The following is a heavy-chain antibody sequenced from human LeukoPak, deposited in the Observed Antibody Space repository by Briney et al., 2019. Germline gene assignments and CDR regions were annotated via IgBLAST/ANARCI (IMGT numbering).Heavy chain of an antibody. CDR3: ARFSYSSSPRGFDY. J-gene: IGHJ4*02. V-gene: IGHV4-38-2*02. CDR1: GYSISSGYY. CDR2: IYHSGST. D-gene: IGHD6-6*01. Sequence: SETLSLTCTVSGYSISSGYYWGWIRQPPGKGLEWIANIYHSGSTNYNPSLKSRVTISVDTSKNQFSLKLSSVTAADTAVYYCARFSYSSSPRGFDYWGQGTLVTVSS.